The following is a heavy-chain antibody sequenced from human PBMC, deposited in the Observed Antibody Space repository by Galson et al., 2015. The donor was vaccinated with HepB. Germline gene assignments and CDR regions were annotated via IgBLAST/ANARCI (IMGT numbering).Heavy chain of an antibody. CDR3: AKGSGELLADDY. CDR2: ISGSGGST. Sequence: SLRLSCAASGFTFSSYAMGWVRQAPGKGLEWVSAISGSGGSTYYADSVRGRFTISRDNSKNTLYLQMNSLRAEDTAVYYCAKGSGELLADDYWGQGTLVTVSS. D-gene: IGHD1-26*01. J-gene: IGHJ4*02. V-gene: IGHV3-23*01. CDR1: GFTFSSYA.